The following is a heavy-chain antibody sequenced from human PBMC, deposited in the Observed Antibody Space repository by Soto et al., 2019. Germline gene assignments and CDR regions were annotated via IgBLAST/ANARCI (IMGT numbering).Heavy chain of an antibody. J-gene: IGHJ4*02. CDR2: VKPKSIGETI. V-gene: IGHV3-15*07. Sequence: GGSLRLSCAVSGIIFSDAWLNWVRQAPEEGLERVGRVKPKSIGETIDYAAPVKGRFTISRDDSENTLYLEMNSLKIEDTAVYYCTADLVGLSRIIDYWGQGTLVTVSS. CDR1: GIIFSDAW. CDR3: TADLVGLSRIIDY. D-gene: IGHD2-2*01.